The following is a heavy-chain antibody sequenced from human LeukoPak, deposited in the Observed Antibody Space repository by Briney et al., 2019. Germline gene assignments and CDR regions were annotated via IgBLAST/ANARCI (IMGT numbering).Heavy chain of an antibody. Sequence: ASVKVSCNASGYTFTGYYMHWVRQAPGQGLEWMGCINPNSGSTNYAQKFQGRVTMTRDTSISTAYMELSRLRSEDTAVYYCARDRSDIVVDRDVFDYWGQGTLVTVSS. CDR1: GYTFTGYY. D-gene: IGHD2-15*01. CDR2: INPNSGST. V-gene: IGHV1-2*02. J-gene: IGHJ4*02. CDR3: ARDRSDIVVDRDVFDY.